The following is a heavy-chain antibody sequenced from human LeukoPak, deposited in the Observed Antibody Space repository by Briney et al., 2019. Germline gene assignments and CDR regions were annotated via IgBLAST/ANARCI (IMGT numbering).Heavy chain of an antibody. J-gene: IGHJ4*02. CDR1: GGSISRYY. CDR3: ARDNGSGYYYDY. Sequence: PSETLSLTCTVSGGSISRYYWSWIRQPPGKGPEWIEYIYYSGGTNYNPSLKSRVTISIDTSKNQFSLKLSSVTAADMAIYYCARDNGSGYYYDYWGQGTLVTVSS. V-gene: IGHV4-59*01. CDR2: IYYSGGT. D-gene: IGHD3-22*01.